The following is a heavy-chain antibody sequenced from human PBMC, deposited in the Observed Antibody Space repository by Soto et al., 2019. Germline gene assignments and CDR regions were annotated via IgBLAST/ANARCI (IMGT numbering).Heavy chain of an antibody. V-gene: IGHV4-59*08. CDR3: ARQSCSSTSCYSWVSWFDP. J-gene: IGHJ5*02. D-gene: IGHD2-2*01. Sequence: QVQLQESGPGLVKPSETLSLTCTVSGGSISSYYWSWIRQPPGKGLEWIGYIYYSGSTKYNPSLTSRFTIPVDTSKNQFSLKLSSVTAADTAVYYCARQSCSSTSCYSWVSWFDPWGQGTLVTVSS. CDR2: IYYSGST. CDR1: GGSISSYY.